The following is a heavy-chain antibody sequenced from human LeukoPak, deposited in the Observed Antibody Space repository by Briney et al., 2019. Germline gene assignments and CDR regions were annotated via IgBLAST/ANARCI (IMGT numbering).Heavy chain of an antibody. CDR1: GGSISSSSYY. D-gene: IGHD2-15*01. Sequence: SETLSLTCTVSGGSISSSSYYWGWIRQPPGKGLEWIGSIYYSGSTYYNPSLKSRVTISVDTSKNQFSLKLSSVTAADTAVYYCARDIREDIVVVVAAESGAFDIWGQGTMVTVSS. J-gene: IGHJ3*02. V-gene: IGHV4-39*07. CDR3: ARDIREDIVVVVAAESGAFDI. CDR2: IYYSGST.